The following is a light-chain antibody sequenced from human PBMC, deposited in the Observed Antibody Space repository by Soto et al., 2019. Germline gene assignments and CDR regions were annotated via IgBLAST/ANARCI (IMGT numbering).Light chain of an antibody. J-gene: IGLJ3*02. CDR1: SSNIGSNN. CDR3: AAWDDSLNGLV. V-gene: IGLV1-44*01. Sequence: QSVLTQPPSASGTPGQRVTISCSGSSSNIGSNNVNWYQQVPGTAPKVLIYSDNQRPSGVPDRFSGSKSGTSASLAISGLQSGDEADYYCAAWDDSLNGLVFGGGTKLTVL. CDR2: SDN.